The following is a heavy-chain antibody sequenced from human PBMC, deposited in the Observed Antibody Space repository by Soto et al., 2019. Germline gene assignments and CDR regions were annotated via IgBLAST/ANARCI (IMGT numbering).Heavy chain of an antibody. J-gene: IGHJ4*02. CDR3: AKRPSYDFVN. Sequence: EVQLLESGGGLVQPGGSLRLSCAASGFTFSTYAMSWVRQAPGKGLEWVSSINKNGGSTFYADSVKGRFTISRDNSKDTLFLQMNSVRAEDTALYYCAKRPSYDFVNWGQGTLVTVSS. V-gene: IGHV3-23*01. D-gene: IGHD3-3*01. CDR2: INKNGGST. CDR1: GFTFSTYA.